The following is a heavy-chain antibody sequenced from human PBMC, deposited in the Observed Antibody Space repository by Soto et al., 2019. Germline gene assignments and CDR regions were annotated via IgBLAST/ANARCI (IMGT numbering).Heavy chain of an antibody. Sequence: PSETLSLTCTVSGGSISSYYWSWIRQPAGKGLEWIGRIYTSGSTNYNPSLKSRVTMSVDTSKNQFSLKLSSVTAADTAVYYCARVAYSSSWYPNWYFDLWGRGTLVT. D-gene: IGHD6-13*01. CDR2: IYTSGST. J-gene: IGHJ2*01. CDR3: ARVAYSSSWYPNWYFDL. CDR1: GGSISSYY. V-gene: IGHV4-4*07.